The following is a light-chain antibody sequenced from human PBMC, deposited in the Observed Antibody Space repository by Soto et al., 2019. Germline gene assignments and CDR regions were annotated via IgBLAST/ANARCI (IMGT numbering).Light chain of an antibody. CDR2: AAS. CDR3: QQSYSTPPWT. CDR1: QSISRY. Sequence: DIQMTQSPSSLSASVGDRVTITCRASQSISRYLNWYQQKPGKAPKLLIYAASSLQSGVPTRFSGSGSGTDFTLTISSLQPEDFATYYCQQSYSTPPWTFGQGTKLEIK. J-gene: IGKJ1*01. V-gene: IGKV1-39*01.